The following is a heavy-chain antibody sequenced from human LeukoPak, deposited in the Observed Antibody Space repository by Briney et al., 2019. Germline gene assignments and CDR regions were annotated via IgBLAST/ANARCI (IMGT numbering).Heavy chain of an antibody. Sequence: PGGSLRLSCAASGFTFSSYSMNWVRQAPGKGLEWVSSISSSSSYIYYADSVKGRFTISRDNAKNSLYLQMNSLRAEDTAVYYCARAGFTISPFDYWGQGTLVTVSS. D-gene: IGHD5-24*01. J-gene: IGHJ4*02. V-gene: IGHV3-21*01. CDR1: GFTFSSYS. CDR3: ARAGFTISPFDY. CDR2: ISSSSSYI.